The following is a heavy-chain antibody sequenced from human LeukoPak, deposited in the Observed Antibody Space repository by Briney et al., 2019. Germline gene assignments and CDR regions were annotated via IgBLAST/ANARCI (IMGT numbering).Heavy chain of an antibody. CDR2: IHYSGST. V-gene: IGHV4-59*01. CDR1: GGSISSYY. J-gene: IGHJ4*02. CDR3: ARVLHSSGSVAYYFDY. D-gene: IGHD3-22*01. Sequence: SETLSLTCTVSGGSISSYYWSWIRQPPGRGLEWIGYIHYSGSTNYNPSLKSRVTISVDTSKNQFSLKLSSVTAADTAVYYCARVLHSSGSVAYYFDYWGQGTLVTVSS.